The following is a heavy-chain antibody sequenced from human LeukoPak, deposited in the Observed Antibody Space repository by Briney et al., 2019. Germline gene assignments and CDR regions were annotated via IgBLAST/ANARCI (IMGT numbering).Heavy chain of an antibody. D-gene: IGHD1-26*01. CDR3: ISEVGKGSH. J-gene: IGHJ4*02. CDR2: IKSDGSNI. V-gene: IGHV3-74*01. CDR1: GFTSSSYW. Sequence: GGSLRLSCAASGFTSSSYWMHWVRQAPGKGLVWVSNIKSDGSNINYADSVKGRFTISRDSAKNTLYLQMNSLRAEDAAVYYCISEVGKGSHWGQGTLVTVSS.